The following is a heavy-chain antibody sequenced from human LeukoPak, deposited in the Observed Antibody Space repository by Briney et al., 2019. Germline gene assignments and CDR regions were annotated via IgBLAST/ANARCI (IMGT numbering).Heavy chain of an antibody. D-gene: IGHD6-19*01. V-gene: IGHV3-43*02. J-gene: IGHJ3*01. CDR2: VSGDGDGT. CDR3: AKDRRQWLLFDV. CDR1: GFTFDDHA. Sequence: GGSLRLSCAASGFTFDDHAMHWVRQAPGKGLEWVSLVSGDGDGTYYADSVKGRFTISRDNSKNSLYLQMNSLRTEDTALYYCAKDRRQWLLFDVWGQGAMVTVSS.